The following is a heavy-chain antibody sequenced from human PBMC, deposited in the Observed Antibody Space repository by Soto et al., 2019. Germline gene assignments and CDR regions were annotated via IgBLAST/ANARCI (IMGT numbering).Heavy chain of an antibody. J-gene: IGHJ4*02. Sequence: QVQLVQSGAEVKKPGASVKVSCKVSGYTLTELSMHWVRQAPGKGLEWMGGFDPEDGETIYEQKFQGRVTMTEDTSTDTAYMELSSLRSEDTAVYYCATGNVVVPAAPPRFDYWGQGTLVTVSS. D-gene: IGHD2-2*01. V-gene: IGHV1-24*01. CDR2: FDPEDGET. CDR1: GYTLTELS. CDR3: ATGNVVVPAAPPRFDY.